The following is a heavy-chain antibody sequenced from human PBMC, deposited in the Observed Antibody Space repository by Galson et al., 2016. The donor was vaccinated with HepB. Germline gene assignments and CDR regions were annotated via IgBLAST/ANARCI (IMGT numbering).Heavy chain of an antibody. V-gene: IGHV3-33*06. CDR3: AKERGSRLTMVRGVLDPFDI. J-gene: IGHJ3*02. D-gene: IGHD3-10*01. CDR2: IWSDGSIK. CDR1: GFTFSNYG. Sequence: SLRLSCAASGFTFSNYGMHWVRQAPGKGLEWVALIWSDGSIKHNADSVKGRFTISRDNSKNTFYLQMSSLGAEDTAVYYCAKERGSRLTMVRGVLDPFDIWGQGTLVTVSS.